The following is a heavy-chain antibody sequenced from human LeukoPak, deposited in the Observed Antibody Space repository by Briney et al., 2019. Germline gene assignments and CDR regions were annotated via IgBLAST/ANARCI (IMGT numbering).Heavy chain of an antibody. J-gene: IGHJ4*02. CDR3: AREVSTADFDY. V-gene: IGHV1-2*02. Sequence: ASVKVSCKASGYTFSGYYMHWVRQAPGQGLEWMGWINPNSGGTKYAQKFQGRVTMTRDTSISTAYMELSRLRSGDTAVYYCAREVSTADFDYWGQGTLVTVSS. D-gene: IGHD5/OR15-5a*01. CDR1: GYTFSGYY. CDR2: INPNSGGT.